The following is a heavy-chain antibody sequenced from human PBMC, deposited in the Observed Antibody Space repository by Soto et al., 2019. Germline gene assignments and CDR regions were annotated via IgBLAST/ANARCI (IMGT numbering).Heavy chain of an antibody. J-gene: IGHJ5*02. CDR3: AKAGFTVFGEGFAP. Sequence: QEQLVESGGGVVQPGSSLRLSCAASGFAFRSYGMHWVRQAPGKGLEWVALISHDGEKEYYADSVKGRFTISRDNSENTLVLRMNSLTADDSAVYFCAKAGFTVFGEGFAPWGQGTRVTVSS. V-gene: IGHV3-30*18. CDR2: ISHDGEKE. CDR1: GFAFRSYG. D-gene: IGHD3-3*01.